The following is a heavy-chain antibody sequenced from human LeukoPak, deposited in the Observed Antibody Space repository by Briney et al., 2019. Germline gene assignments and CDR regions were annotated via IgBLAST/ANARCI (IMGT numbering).Heavy chain of an antibody. D-gene: IGHD1-1*01. CDR3: TRDRGAYNLYDY. V-gene: IGHV3-49*03. Sequence: GGSLRLSCTASGFTFGDYAMSWIRQAPGKGLEWVGFIRSKAHGETADYAASVKGRFTISRDDSKAIAYLQMNSLKTEDTAVYHCTRDRGAYNLYDYWGQGTPVTVSS. CDR1: GFTFGDYA. CDR2: IRSKAHGETA. J-gene: IGHJ4*02.